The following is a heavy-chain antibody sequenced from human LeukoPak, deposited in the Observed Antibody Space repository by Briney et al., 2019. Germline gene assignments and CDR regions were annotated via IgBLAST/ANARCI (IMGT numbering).Heavy chain of an antibody. J-gene: IGHJ4*02. V-gene: IGHV4-30-4*01. CDR3: ARDAGFGVVHY. CDR2: IYYSGST. D-gene: IGHD3-3*01. Sequence: SETLSLTCTVSGGSISSGDYYWSWIRQPPGEGLEWIGYIYYSGSTYYNPSLKSRVTISVDTSKNQFSLKLSSVTAADTAVYYCARDAGFGVVHYWGQGTLVTVSS. CDR1: GGSISSGDYY.